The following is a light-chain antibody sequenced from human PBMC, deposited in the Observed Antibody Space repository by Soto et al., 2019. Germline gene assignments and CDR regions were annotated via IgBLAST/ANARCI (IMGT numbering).Light chain of an antibody. CDR3: SSYTSSSTRGYV. Sequence: QSVLTQPASVSGSPGQSITISCTGTSSDVVGYNYVSWYQQHPGKAPKLMIYDVSNRPSGVSNRFSGSKSGNTASLTISGLQAEDEADYYCSSYTSSSTRGYVFVTGTKVTVL. V-gene: IGLV2-14*01. CDR1: SSDVVGYNY. CDR2: DVS. J-gene: IGLJ1*01.